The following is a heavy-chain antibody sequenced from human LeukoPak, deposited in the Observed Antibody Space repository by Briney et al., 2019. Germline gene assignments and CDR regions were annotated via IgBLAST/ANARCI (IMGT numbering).Heavy chain of an antibody. CDR1: GFTVSTDY. Sequence: PGGSLRLSWAASGFTVSTDYMNWVRQAPGKGLEWVSVIYSGGSTYYADSVKGRFTISRDNSKNTLYLQMNSLRAEDTAVYYCARGGIGVAGDFEYWGQGTLVTVSS. CDR3: ARGGIGVAGDFEY. CDR2: IYSGGST. V-gene: IGHV3-53*01. J-gene: IGHJ4*02. D-gene: IGHD6-19*01.